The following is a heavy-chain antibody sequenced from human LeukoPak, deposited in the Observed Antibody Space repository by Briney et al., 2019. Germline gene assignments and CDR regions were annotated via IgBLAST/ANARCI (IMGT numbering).Heavy chain of an antibody. CDR2: ISAYNGNT. CDR1: GYTFTSYC. Sequence: ASVKVSCKASGYTFTSYCMSWVRQAPGQGLEWMGWISAYNGNTNYAQKLQRKVTMTTDTSTSTAYMELRSLRSDDTAVYYCARDIGQSRGWLRPYYYYYYMDVWGKGTTVTISS. D-gene: IGHD6-19*01. J-gene: IGHJ6*03. CDR3: ARDIGQSRGWLRPYYYYYYMDV. V-gene: IGHV1-18*01.